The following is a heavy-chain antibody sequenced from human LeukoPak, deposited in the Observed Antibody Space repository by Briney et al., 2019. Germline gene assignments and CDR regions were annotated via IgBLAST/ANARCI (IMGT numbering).Heavy chain of an antibody. D-gene: IGHD6-19*01. Sequence: GSSVKVSCKASGGTSSSYAISWVRQAPGQGLEWMGGIIPIFGTANYAQKFQGRVTITADESTSTAYMELSSLRSEDTAVYYCARDRNPAGIAVADDMDVWGQGTTVTVSS. J-gene: IGHJ6*02. V-gene: IGHV1-69*01. CDR3: ARDRNPAGIAVADDMDV. CDR2: IIPIFGTA. CDR1: GGTSSSYA.